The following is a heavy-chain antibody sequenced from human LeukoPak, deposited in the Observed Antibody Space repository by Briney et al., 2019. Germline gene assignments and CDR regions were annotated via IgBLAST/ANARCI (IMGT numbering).Heavy chain of an antibody. V-gene: IGHV3-30*02. CDR2: IQYDGNNK. Sequence: PGGSLRLSCAASGFTFSSYDMHWVRQAPGKWLEWVAFIQYDGNNKYYTDSVKGRFTISRDNSKNTLYLQMNSLRVEDTAVFYCAKRAAYYGDYDYWGQGTLVTVSS. CDR1: GFTFSSYD. J-gene: IGHJ4*02. CDR3: AKRAAYYGDYDY. D-gene: IGHD4-17*01.